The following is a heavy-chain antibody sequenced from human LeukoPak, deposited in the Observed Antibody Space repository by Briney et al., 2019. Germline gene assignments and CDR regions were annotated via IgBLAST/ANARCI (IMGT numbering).Heavy chain of an antibody. CDR1: GYTFTGYY. CDR2: INPNSGGT. V-gene: IGHV1-2*02. CDR3: ASIRGYSGYDTDY. Sequence: ASVKVSCKASGYTFTGYYMHWVRQAPGQGLEWMGWINPNSGGTNYAQKFQGRVTMTRDTSTSTAYMELSRLRSDDTAVYYCASIRGYSGYDTDYWGQGTLVTVSS. J-gene: IGHJ4*02. D-gene: IGHD5-12*01.